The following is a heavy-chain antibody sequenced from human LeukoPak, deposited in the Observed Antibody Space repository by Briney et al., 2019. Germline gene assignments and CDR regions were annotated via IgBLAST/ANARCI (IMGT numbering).Heavy chain of an antibody. CDR3: ARDGLTMVRGVIVGVFDY. J-gene: IGHJ4*02. Sequence: SETLSLTCTVSGGSISSSSYYWGWIRQPPGKGLEWIGSIYYSGSTYYNPSLKSRVTISVDTSKNQFSLKLSSVTAADTAVYYCARDGLTMVRGVIVGVFDYWGQGTLVTVSS. CDR1: GGSISSSSYY. D-gene: IGHD3-10*01. V-gene: IGHV4-39*07. CDR2: IYYSGST.